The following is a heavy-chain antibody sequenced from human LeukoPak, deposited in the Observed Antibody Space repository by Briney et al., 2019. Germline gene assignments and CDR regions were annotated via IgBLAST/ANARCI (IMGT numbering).Heavy chain of an antibody. CDR3: ARGRTPGYYYDSSGYYDY. V-gene: IGHV1-8*03. CDR1: GYTFTSYD. CDR2: MNPNSGNT. Sequence: ASVKVSCKASGYTFTSYDINWVRQATGQGLEWMGWMNPNSGNTGYAQKFQGRVTITRNTSISTAYMELSSLRSEDTAVYYCARGRTPGYYYDSSGYYDYWGQGTLVTVPS. J-gene: IGHJ4*02. D-gene: IGHD3-22*01.